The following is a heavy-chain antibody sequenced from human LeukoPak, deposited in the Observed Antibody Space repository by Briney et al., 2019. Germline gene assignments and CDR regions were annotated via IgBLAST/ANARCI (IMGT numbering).Heavy chain of an antibody. CDR2: MNPNSGDT. J-gene: IGHJ4*02. V-gene: IGHV1-8*03. CDR1: GYTFTSYD. Sequence: EASVKVSCKASGYTFTSYDINWVRQATGHGLEWMGWMNPNSGDTAYAQKFQGRVTITRNTSISTAYMELSSLRSEDTAVYYCARVLDYDFWSGYYNWGQGTLVTVSS. D-gene: IGHD3-3*01. CDR3: ARVLDYDFWSGYYN.